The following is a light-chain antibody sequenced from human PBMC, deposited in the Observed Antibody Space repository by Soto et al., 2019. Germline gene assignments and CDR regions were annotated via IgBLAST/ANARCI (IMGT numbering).Light chain of an antibody. CDR2: DAS. V-gene: IGKV1-5*01. J-gene: IGKJ4*01. CDR1: HSIRDC. CDR3: RQYESYSLT. Sequence: DIQMTQSPSTLSASVGDSLTITCRASHSIRDCLAWYQQKPGKAPQLLIYDASNLESGVPSRFSGSGSGTEFTLTITSLRPDDFATYYCRQYESYSLTFGGGTRVDIK.